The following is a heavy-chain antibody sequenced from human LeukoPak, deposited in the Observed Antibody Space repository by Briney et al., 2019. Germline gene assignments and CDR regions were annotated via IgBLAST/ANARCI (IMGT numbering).Heavy chain of an antibody. CDR1: GHSISSGYY. D-gene: IGHD1-26*01. J-gene: IGHJ4*02. CDR3: AGIIVGATSYDY. CDR2: IYHSGST. Sequence: PSETLSLTCTLSGHSISSGYYWGWIRQPPGKGLEWIGSIYHSGSTYYNPSLKSRVTISVDTSKNQFSLKLSSVTAADTAVYYCAGIIVGATSYDYWGQGTLVTVSS. V-gene: IGHV4-38-2*02.